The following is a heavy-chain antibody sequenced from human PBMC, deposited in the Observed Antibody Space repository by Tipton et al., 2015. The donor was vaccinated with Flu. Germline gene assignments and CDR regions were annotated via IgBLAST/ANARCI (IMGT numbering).Heavy chain of an antibody. V-gene: IGHV4-59*01. J-gene: IGHJ5*02. CDR3: ARVSIVSSSWYCRVAGWFDP. Sequence: TLSLTCTVSGGSISSYYWSWIRQPPGKGLEWIGYIYYSGSTNYNPSLKSRVTISVDTSKNQFSLKLSSVTAADTAVYYCARVSIVSSSWYCRVAGWFDPWGQGTLVTVSS. CDR1: GGSISSYY. CDR2: IYYSGST. D-gene: IGHD6-13*01.